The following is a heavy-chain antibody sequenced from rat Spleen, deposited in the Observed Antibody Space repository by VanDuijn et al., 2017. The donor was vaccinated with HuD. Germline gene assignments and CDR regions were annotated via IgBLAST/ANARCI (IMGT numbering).Heavy chain of an antibody. CDR1: GFSLTSYN. V-gene: IGHV2-45*01. D-gene: IGHD4-3*01. CDR2: MWSGGST. Sequence: QVQLMESGPGLVQPSETLSLTCTVSGFSLTSYNVHWVRQPPGKGLEWMGVMWSGGSTDYNSALKSRLSISRDTSKNQVFLKMNSLQSEDTTTYYCASEGRGTNFDYWGQGVMVTVSS. CDR3: ASEGRGTNFDY. J-gene: IGHJ2*01.